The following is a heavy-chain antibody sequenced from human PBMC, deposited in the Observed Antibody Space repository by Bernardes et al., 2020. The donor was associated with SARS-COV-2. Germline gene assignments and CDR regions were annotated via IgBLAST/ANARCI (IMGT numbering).Heavy chain of an antibody. CDR2: IYNSGTT. V-gene: IGHV4-59*11. CDR1: GGSISSHY. Sequence: SETLSLTCTVSGGSISSHYLSWIRQPPGKGLEWIGNIYNSGTTDYNPSLKSRVTISVDTSKKQFSLNLTSVTAADTAVYYCARDIRTCDYYFDFWGQGTLVTVSS. J-gene: IGHJ4*01. D-gene: IGHD2-21*02. CDR3: ARDIRTCDYYFDF.